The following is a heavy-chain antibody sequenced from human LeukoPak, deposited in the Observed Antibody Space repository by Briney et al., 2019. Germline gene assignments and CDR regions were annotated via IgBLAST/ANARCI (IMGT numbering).Heavy chain of an antibody. J-gene: IGHJ4*02. CDR2: ISSSGSTT. V-gene: IGHV3-48*03. CDR1: GFTFSSYE. D-gene: IGHD2-21*02. Sequence: GGSLRLSCAASGFTFSSYELNWVRQAPGKGLEWVSYISSSGSTTYYADSVKGRFTISRDNAKNSLYLQMNSLRVEDTAVYYCARDWVTYWGQGTLVTVSS. CDR3: ARDWVTY.